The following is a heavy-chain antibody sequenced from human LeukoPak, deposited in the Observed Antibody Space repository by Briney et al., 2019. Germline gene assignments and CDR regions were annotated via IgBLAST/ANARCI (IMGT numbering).Heavy chain of an antibody. D-gene: IGHD1-7*01. Sequence: GGSLRLSCAASDFTFSRHSMNWVRQAPGKGLVWVSYISSSGRTIYYADSVRGRFTISRDNVKNSVDLQMDSLRAEDTAIYYCASRTGTTGYHYYMDVWGKGTTVTVSS. CDR1: DFTFSRHS. V-gene: IGHV3-48*04. CDR3: ASRTGTTGYHYYMDV. J-gene: IGHJ6*03. CDR2: ISSSGRTI.